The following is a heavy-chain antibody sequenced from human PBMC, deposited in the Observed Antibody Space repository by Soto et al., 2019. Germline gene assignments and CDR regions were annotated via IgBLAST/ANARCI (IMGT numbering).Heavy chain of an antibody. D-gene: IGHD6-13*01. CDR3: ARVGSSSSPFDP. Sequence: XGSLRVSWAASGFTFSSYSMNWVLKAPGKGLEWVSSISSSSSYIYYADSVKGRFTISRDNAKNSLYLQMNSLRAEDTAVYYCARVGSSSSPFDPWGQRTLVTVSS. J-gene: IGHJ5*02. CDR2: ISSSSSYI. CDR1: GFTFSSYS. V-gene: IGHV3-21*01.